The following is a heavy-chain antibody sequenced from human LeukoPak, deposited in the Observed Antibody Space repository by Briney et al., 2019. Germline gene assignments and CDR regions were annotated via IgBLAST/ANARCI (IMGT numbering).Heavy chain of an antibody. Sequence: GGSLRLSCVASGFTFRSYAMNWVRQAPGKGLEWVSGISESGVGTNYADSVKGRFTTSRDNSKNTLYLQMNSLRAEDTAVYYCAKVKVGAPIDYWGQGTLVTVSS. V-gene: IGHV3-23*01. CDR3: AKVKVGAPIDY. D-gene: IGHD1-26*01. J-gene: IGHJ4*02. CDR1: GFTFRSYA. CDR2: ISESGVGT.